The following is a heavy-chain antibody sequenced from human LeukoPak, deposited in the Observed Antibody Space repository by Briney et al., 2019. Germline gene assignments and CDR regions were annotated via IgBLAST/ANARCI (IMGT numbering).Heavy chain of an antibody. CDR2: IYYSGST. D-gene: IGHD2-15*01. CDR1: GGSISSYY. Sequence: PSETLSLTCTVSGGSISSYYWSWIRQPPGKGLEWIGYIYYSGSTNYNPSLKSRVTISVDTSKNQFSLKLSSVTAADTAVYYCARDPFATPFDYWGPGTLVTVSS. V-gene: IGHV4-59*01. CDR3: ARDPFATPFDY. J-gene: IGHJ4*02.